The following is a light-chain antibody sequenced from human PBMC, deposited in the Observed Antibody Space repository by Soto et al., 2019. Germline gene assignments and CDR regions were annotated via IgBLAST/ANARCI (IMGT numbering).Light chain of an antibody. CDR3: QQYNSYSGT. CDR2: DAS. J-gene: IGKJ1*01. V-gene: IGKV1-5*01. CDR1: QSISSW. Sequence: DLQMTQSPSTLSASVGDRVTITCRASQSISSWLAWYQQKPGKAPKLLIYDASSLESGVPSRFSGSGSGTEFTLTISSLQPADFATYYCQQYNSYSGTFGQGTKVEIK.